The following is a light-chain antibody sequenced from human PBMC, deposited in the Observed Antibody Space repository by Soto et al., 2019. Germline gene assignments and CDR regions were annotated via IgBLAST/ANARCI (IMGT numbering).Light chain of an antibody. V-gene: IGLV2-18*02. CDR3: CSWTSSSTYV. CDR2: EVS. Sequence: QSALTQPPSGPGSPGQSVAISCTGTSSDGGSYDRVSWYQQPPGTAPKLIISEVSNRPSGVPDRFSGSKSGNTASLTISGLQAEDETDYYCCSWTSSSTYVFGTGTKVPVL. J-gene: IGLJ1*01. CDR1: SSDGGSYDR.